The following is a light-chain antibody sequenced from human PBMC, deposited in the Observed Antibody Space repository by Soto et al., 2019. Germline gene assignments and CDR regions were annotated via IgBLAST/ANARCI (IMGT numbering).Light chain of an antibody. V-gene: IGLV2-14*03. J-gene: IGLJ1*01. CDR1: SSDIGSYNY. Sequence: SVLTQPASPSGSPGQSVALSCTGTSSDIGSYNYVSWYQHLPGKAPKLLIYDVSHRPSWVSDRFSGSKSGNTASLTISGLQAEDEGDYYCNSYTSSSTLYVFGTGTKVTVL. CDR2: DVS. CDR3: NSYTSSSTLYV.